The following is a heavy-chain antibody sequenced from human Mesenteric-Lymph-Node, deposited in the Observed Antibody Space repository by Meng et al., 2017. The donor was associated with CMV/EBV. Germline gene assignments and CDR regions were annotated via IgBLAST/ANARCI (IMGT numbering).Heavy chain of an antibody. Sequence: GGSLRLSCAASGFTFSSYAMHWVRQAPGKGLEWVAVISYDGSNKYYADSVKGRFTISRDNSKNTLYLQMNSLRAEDTAVYYCARVFPGPYCGGDCYSPFDYWGQGTLVTVSS. CDR2: ISYDGSNK. V-gene: IGHV3-30-3*01. J-gene: IGHJ4*02. CDR3: ARVFPGPYCGGDCYSPFDY. D-gene: IGHD2-21*01. CDR1: GFTFSSYA.